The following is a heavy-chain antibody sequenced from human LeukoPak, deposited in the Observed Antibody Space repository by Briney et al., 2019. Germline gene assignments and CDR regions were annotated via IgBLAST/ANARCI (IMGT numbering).Heavy chain of an antibody. CDR1: GFTFSSYS. J-gene: IGHJ3*02. Sequence: GGSLRLSCAASGFTFSSYSMNWVRQAPGKGLEWVSCISSSSSSIYYADSVKGRFTISRDNAKNSLYLQMNSLRAEDTALYYCARNWYYYDTSSGGFDIWGQGTMVTVSS. D-gene: IGHD3-22*01. CDR2: ISSSSSSI. CDR3: ARNWYYYDTSSGGFDI. V-gene: IGHV3-48*01.